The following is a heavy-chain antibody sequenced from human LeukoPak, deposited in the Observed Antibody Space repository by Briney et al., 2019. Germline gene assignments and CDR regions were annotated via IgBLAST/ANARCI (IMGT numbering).Heavy chain of an antibody. J-gene: IGHJ6*03. CDR3: AKDGQGATRNYYYYYYMDV. D-gene: IGHD1-26*01. CDR2: ISYDGSNK. V-gene: IGHV3-30*18. Sequence: GGSLRLSCAASVLTFSSYGMNWVRQAPVKGLEWVADISYDGSNKYYADSVKGRFTISRDNSKNTLYLQMNSLRAEDTAVYYCAKDGQGATRNYYYYYYMDVWGKGTTVTVSS. CDR1: VLTFSSYG.